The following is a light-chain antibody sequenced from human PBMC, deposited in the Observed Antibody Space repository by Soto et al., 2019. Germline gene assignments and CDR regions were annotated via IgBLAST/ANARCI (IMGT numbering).Light chain of an antibody. CDR3: SSYPGSGTF. J-gene: IGLJ2*01. CDR2: AVT. Sequence: QSVLTQPASVSGSPGQAIAISCTGTSSDVGGYDQVSWYQQHPGKAPKLMIYAVTTRPSGVSNRFSGSKSGNTASLTISGLQAEDEADYYCSSYPGSGTFFGRGTTLTVL. V-gene: IGLV2-14*01. CDR1: SSDVGGYDQ.